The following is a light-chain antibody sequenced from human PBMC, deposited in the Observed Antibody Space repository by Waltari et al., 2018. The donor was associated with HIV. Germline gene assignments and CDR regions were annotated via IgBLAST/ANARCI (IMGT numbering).Light chain of an antibody. CDR2: KVT. J-gene: IGLJ3*02. V-gene: IGLV2-8*01. Sequence: SALTQPPSASATLGQSVTIPCTGSSSDIGAYDFVFWFQQHPHRAPKLLLYKVTRRPPTVSDLFSGSRSGNTAFLTVAGRQPDDEATYFCSSYGDSLRVLFGGGTNVTVL. CDR3: SSYGDSLRVL. CDR1: SSDIGAYDF.